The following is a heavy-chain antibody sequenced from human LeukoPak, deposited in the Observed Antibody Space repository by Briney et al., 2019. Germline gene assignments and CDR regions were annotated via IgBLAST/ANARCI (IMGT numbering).Heavy chain of an antibody. J-gene: IGHJ4*02. D-gene: IGHD2-2*01. V-gene: IGHV3-48*03. CDR2: IRSSGSII. CDR3: VRESSTSCYDY. Sequence: QTGGSLRLSCAASGFTFRSYWMHWVCQAPGKGLEWVSYIRSSGSIIYYADSVKGRFTISRDNGKNSLHLQMNSLRAEDTAVYYCVRESSTSCYDYWGQGTLVTVSS. CDR1: GFTFRSYW.